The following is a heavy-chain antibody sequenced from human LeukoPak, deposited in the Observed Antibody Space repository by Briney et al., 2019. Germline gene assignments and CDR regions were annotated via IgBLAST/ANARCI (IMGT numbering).Heavy chain of an antibody. CDR1: GGSFSGYY. J-gene: IGHJ4*02. CDR2: INHSGST. CDR3: ARTIAAAD. Sequence: SETLSLTCAVYGGSFSGYYWSWIRQPPGKGLEWIGEINHSGSTNYNPSLKSRVTISVDTSKNQFSLKLSSVTAADTAVYYCARTIAAADWGQGTLVTVSS. V-gene: IGHV4-34*01. D-gene: IGHD6-13*01.